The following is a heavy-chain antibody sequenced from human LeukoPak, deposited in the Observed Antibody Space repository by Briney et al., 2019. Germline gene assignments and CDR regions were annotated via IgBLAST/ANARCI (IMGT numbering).Heavy chain of an antibody. V-gene: IGHV3-30*04. Sequence: GGSLRLSCAASGFTFSSYAMHWVRQAPGKGLEWVAVISYDGSNKFYADSVKGRFTISRDNSKNTLYLQMNSLRAEDTAVYYCAKDRSSGWHDAFDIWGQGTMVTVSS. D-gene: IGHD6-19*01. CDR3: AKDRSSGWHDAFDI. CDR1: GFTFSSYA. J-gene: IGHJ3*02. CDR2: ISYDGSNK.